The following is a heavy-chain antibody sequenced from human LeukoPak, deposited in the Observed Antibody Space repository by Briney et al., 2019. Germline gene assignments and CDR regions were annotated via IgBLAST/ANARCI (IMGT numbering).Heavy chain of an antibody. J-gene: IGHJ4*02. V-gene: IGHV1-69*04. CDR2: IIPILGIA. D-gene: IGHD6-13*01. CDR3: ARDPAFIAAAGTGNFDY. Sequence: SVKVSCKASGGTFSSYAISWVRQAPGQGLERMGRIIPILGIANYAQKFQGRVTITADKSTSTAYMELSSLRSEDTAVYYCARDPAFIAAAGTGNFDYWGQGTLVTVSS. CDR1: GGTFSSYA.